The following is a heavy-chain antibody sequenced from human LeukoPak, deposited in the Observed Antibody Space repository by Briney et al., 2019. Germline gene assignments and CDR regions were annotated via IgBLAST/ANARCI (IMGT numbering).Heavy chain of an antibody. CDR2: ISDTGGRT. J-gene: IGHJ5*02. D-gene: IGHD3-3*01. Sequence: PGGSLRLSCAASGFSFSDSAVSWVRHSPGEGLKWVSSISDTGGRTYYADSVKGRFTITRDNSRNTVNLQMNSLRAGDTARYYCAKGGQDFAFWRFDLWGQGILVIVSS. CDR1: GFSFSDSA. V-gene: IGHV3-23*01. CDR3: AKGGQDFAFWRFDL.